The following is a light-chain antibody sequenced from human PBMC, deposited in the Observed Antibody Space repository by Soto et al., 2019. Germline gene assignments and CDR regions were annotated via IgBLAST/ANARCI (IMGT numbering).Light chain of an antibody. CDR3: SSYGGSNNYV. J-gene: IGLJ1*01. Sequence: QSALTQPPSASGSPGQSVTISCTGTSSDVGRYIYVSWYQQHPGKAPKIIMYEVSKRPSGVPDRFSGSKSGNTASLIVSGLQAEDEADYYCSSYGGSNNYVFGTGTKVTVL. CDR1: SSDVGRYIY. V-gene: IGLV2-8*01. CDR2: EVS.